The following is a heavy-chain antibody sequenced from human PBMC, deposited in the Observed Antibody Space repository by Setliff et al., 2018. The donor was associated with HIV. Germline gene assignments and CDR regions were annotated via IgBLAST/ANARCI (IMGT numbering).Heavy chain of an antibody. J-gene: IGHJ5*02. CDR1: GDSITSTNYY. CDR3: ARCPVLLWFGKIGGVDWFDP. Sequence: PSETLSLTCTVSGDSITSTNYYWGRIRQPPGKGLEWIGSISYSGSTYYKSSLKSRVTISVDASKNHFSLKLSSVTAADTAVYYCARCPVLLWFGKIGGVDWFDPWGQGTLVTVSS. V-gene: IGHV4-39*07. CDR2: ISYSGST. D-gene: IGHD3-10*01.